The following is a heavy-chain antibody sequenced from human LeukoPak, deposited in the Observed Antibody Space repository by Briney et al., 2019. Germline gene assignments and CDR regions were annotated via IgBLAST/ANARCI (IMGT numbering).Heavy chain of an antibody. J-gene: IGHJ4*02. D-gene: IGHD3-10*01. CDR1: GFTFSSYW. V-gene: IGHV3-74*01. CDR2: INSDGGST. Sequence: GASLRLSCAASGFTFSSYWMHWVRQAPGKGLVWVSRINSDGGSTSYADSVKGRFTISRDNAKNTLYLQMNSLRAEDTAVYYCARASYGFPFDYWGQGTLVTVSS. CDR3: ARASYGFPFDY.